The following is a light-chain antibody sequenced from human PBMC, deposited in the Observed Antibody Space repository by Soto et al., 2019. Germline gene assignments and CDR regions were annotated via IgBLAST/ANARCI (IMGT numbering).Light chain of an antibody. CDR1: SSDVGGYVY. CDR3: CSYAGRFTYV. Sequence: QSVLTQPRSVSGSPGQSVTISCIGTSSDVGGYVYVSWYQHHPGKAPKLMIYDVNERPSGVPDRFSGSKFDNTASLTISGLQAEDEADYYCCSYAGRFTYVFGTGTKLTVL. CDR2: DVN. V-gene: IGLV2-11*01. J-gene: IGLJ1*01.